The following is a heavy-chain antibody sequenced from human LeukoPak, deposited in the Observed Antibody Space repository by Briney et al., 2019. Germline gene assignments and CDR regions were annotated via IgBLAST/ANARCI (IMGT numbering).Heavy chain of an antibody. CDR2: ISDSGGTT. Sequence: GGSLRLSCAASGFTFSSYAMSWVRQAPGKGLEWVSGISDSGGTTYYADSVKGRFTISRDNSRNTLYLQMNSLRVEDTAVYYCAKDARRTSGWYFFDHWGQGTLVTVSS. CDR3: AKDARRTSGWYFFDH. D-gene: IGHD6-19*01. J-gene: IGHJ4*02. CDR1: GFTFSSYA. V-gene: IGHV3-23*01.